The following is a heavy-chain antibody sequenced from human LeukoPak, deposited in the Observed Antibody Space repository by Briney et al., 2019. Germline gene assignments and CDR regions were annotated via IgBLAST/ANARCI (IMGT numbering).Heavy chain of an antibody. CDR3: ARAEDCSSTSCPRAFDI. V-gene: IGHV3-33*01. Sequence: SGGSLRLSCAASGFTFSSYGMHWVRQAPGKGLEWVAVIWYDGSNKYYADSVKGRFTISRDNAENTLYLQMNSLRAEDTAVYYCARAEDCSSTSCPRAFDIWGQGTMVTVSS. J-gene: IGHJ3*02. CDR2: IWYDGSNK. D-gene: IGHD2-2*01. CDR1: GFTFSSYG.